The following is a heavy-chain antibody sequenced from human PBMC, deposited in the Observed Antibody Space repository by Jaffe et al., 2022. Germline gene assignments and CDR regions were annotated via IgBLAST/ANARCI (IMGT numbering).Heavy chain of an antibody. D-gene: IGHD3-3*01. CDR1: GYSFTSYW. CDR2: IYPGDSDT. J-gene: IGHJ3*02. V-gene: IGHV5-51*01. Sequence: EVQLVQSGAEVKKPGESLKISCKGSGYSFTSYWIGWVRQMPGKGLEWMGIIYPGDSDTRYSPSFQGQVTISADKSISTAYLQWSSLKASDTAMYYCARHPKATYYDFWSRFKGAFDIWGQGTMVTVSS. CDR3: ARHPKATYYDFWSRFKGAFDI.